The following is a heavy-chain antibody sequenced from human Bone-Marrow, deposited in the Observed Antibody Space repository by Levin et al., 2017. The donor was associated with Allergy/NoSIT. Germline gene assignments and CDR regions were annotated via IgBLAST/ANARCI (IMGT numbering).Heavy chain of an antibody. CDR3: AGVDYDTTPK. CDR1: GFNFPSYA. Sequence: GGSLRLSCATSGFNFPSYAMSWVRQAPGRGLEWVSAISGGSSDIYYADSVQGRFIISRDESKGTLWLQMNSLRVDDTAVYYWAGVDYDTTPKGGQGTLVRVSS. J-gene: IGHJ4*02. V-gene: IGHV3-23*01. D-gene: IGHD3-22*01. CDR2: ISGGSSDI.